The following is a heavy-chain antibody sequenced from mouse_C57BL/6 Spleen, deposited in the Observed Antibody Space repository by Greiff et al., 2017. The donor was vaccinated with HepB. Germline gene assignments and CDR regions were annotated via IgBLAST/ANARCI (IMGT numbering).Heavy chain of an antibody. CDR2: IDPSDSYT. Sequence: QVQLQQPGAELVMPGASVKLFCKASGYTFTSYWMHWVKQRPGQGLEWIGEIDPSDSYTNYNQKFKGKSTLTVDKSSSTAYMQLSSLTSEDAAGYYCARLGPFDYWGQGTTLTVSS. CDR1: GYTFTSYW. CDR3: ARLGPFDY. D-gene: IGHD4-1*01. J-gene: IGHJ2*01. V-gene: IGHV1-69*01.